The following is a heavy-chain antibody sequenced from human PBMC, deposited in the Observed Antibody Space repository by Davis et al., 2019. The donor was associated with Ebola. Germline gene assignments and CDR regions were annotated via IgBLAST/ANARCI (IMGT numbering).Heavy chain of an antibody. Sequence: SETLSLTCAVSGGSFSAYYWSWIRQPPGKGLEWIGYIYYSGSTNYNPSLKSRVTISVDTSKNQFSLKLSSVTAADTAVYYCARATGDLYYYGMDVWGKGTTVTVSS. D-gene: IGHD7-27*01. V-gene: IGHV4-59*01. CDR1: GGSFSAYY. CDR2: IYYSGST. CDR3: ARATGDLYYYGMDV. J-gene: IGHJ6*04.